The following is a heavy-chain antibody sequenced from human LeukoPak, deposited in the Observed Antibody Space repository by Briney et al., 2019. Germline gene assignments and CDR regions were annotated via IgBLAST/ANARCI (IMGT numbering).Heavy chain of an antibody. J-gene: IGHJ6*03. CDR1: GFTFRNYA. Sequence: GRSLRLSCAASGFTFRNYAMHWVRQAPGKGLEWVAVISYDGSKLYADSVKGRFTISRDNSKNSLFLQMNSLRAEDTAVYYCARDHPVAAQNVGYYYMDVWGKGTTVSVSS. V-gene: IGHV3-30*04. CDR3: ARDHPVAAQNVGYYYMDV. CDR2: ISYDGSK. D-gene: IGHD6-19*01.